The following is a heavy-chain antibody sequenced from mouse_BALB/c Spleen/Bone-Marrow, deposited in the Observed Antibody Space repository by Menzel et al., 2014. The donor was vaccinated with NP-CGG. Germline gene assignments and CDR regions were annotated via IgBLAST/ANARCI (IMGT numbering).Heavy chain of an antibody. CDR3: ARWGITSYYFDY. CDR1: GYAFSSSW. D-gene: IGHD2-4*01. V-gene: IGHV1-82*01. J-gene: IGHJ2*01. CDR2: IYPGGGDT. Sequence: QVQLQQSGPELMKPGASVKISCKASGYAFSSSWMNWVKQRPGQGLEWIGRIYPGGGDTNYNGKFKGKATLTADKSSSTAYMQLSSLTSVDSAVYFCARWGITSYYFDYWGQGTTLTVSS.